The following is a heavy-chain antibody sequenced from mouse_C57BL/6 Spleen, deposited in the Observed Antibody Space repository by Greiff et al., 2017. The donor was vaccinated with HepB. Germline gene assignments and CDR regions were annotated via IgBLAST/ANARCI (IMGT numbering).Heavy chain of an antibody. D-gene: IGHD3-3*01. CDR3: ARERDPPGY. V-gene: IGHV1-55*01. Sequence: QVQLKQSGAELVKPGASVKMSCKASGYTFTSYWITWVKQRPGQGLEWIGDIYPGSGSTNYNEKFKSKATLTVDTSSSTAYMQLSSLTSEDSAVYYCARERDPPGYWGQGTTLTVSS. CDR2: IYPGSGST. J-gene: IGHJ2*01. CDR1: GYTFTSYW.